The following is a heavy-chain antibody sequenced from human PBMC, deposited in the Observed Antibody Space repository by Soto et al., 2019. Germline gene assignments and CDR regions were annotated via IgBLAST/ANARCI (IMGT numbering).Heavy chain of an antibody. D-gene: IGHD3-9*01. CDR3: ARGYDILTGLLDY. J-gene: IGHJ4*02. Sequence: SETLSLTCTVSGGSITSSSFYWGWIRQPPGKGLEWIGIIYYSGSAYYNPSLKSRVTISVDTSKSQFSLNLNSVTAADTAVYYCARGYDILTGLLDYWGPGTLVTVS. V-gene: IGHV4-39*01. CDR1: GGSITSSSFY. CDR2: IYYSGSA.